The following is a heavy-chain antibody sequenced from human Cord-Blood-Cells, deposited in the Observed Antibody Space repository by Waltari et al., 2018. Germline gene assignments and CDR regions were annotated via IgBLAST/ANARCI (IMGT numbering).Heavy chain of an antibody. CDR1: GYTFTGYH. CDR2: SNPNSGGT. V-gene: IGHV1-2*02. CDR3: ASLTGGLYYFDY. D-gene: IGHD7-27*01. J-gene: IGHJ4*02. Sequence: QVQLVQSGAEVKKPGASVKVSCKASGYTFTGYHLHWVRQAPGKGLEWMGWSNPNSGGTNYAQKFQGRVTMTRDTSISTAYMELSRLRSDDTAVYYCASLTGGLYYFDYWGQGTLVTVSS.